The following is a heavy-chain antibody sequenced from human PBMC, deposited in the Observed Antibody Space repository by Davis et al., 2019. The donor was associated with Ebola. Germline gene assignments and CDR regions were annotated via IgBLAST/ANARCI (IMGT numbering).Heavy chain of an antibody. D-gene: IGHD6-6*01. CDR3: ARGVKAARLSLFDY. V-gene: IGHV4-4*02. CDR2: IYHSGST. Sequence: MPSETLSLTCAVSGGSISSSNWWSWVRQPPGKGLEWIGEIYHSGSTNYNPSLKSRVTISVDKSKNPFSLKLSSVTAADTAVYYCARGVKAARLSLFDYWGQGTLVTVSS. J-gene: IGHJ4*02. CDR1: GGSISSSNW.